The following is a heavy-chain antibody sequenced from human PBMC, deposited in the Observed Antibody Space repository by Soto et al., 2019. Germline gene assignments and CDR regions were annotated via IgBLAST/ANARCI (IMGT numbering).Heavy chain of an antibody. CDR2: IKTDASEK. Sequence: PGGSLLSCAASGFTLRSYWMSWVRQAPGKGLEWLATIKTDASEKKYVDSVKGRFTVSRDNAKNSLYLQMDSLRAEDTAVYYCARDSGDGSGSSVNHYLDCWGRGTLVTVSS. J-gene: IGHJ4*01. V-gene: IGHV3-7*01. CDR1: GFTLRSYW. D-gene: IGHD3-10*01. CDR3: ARDSGDGSGSSVNHYLDC.